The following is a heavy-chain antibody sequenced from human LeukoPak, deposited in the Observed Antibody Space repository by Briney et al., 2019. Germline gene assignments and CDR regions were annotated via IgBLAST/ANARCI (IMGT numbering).Heavy chain of an antibody. J-gene: IGHJ4*02. CDR1: GGSVSSGRYY. D-gene: IGHD2/OR15-2a*01. Sequence: SETLSLTCTVSGGSVSSGRYYWSWIRQPPGKGLEWIGYFYYSGSTNYNPSLKTRVTISVDTSKNQFSLKVSSVTAADTAVYYCAREIEYSGYFDFWGQGTLVTVSS. CDR2: FYYSGST. CDR3: AREIEYSGYFDF. V-gene: IGHV4-61*01.